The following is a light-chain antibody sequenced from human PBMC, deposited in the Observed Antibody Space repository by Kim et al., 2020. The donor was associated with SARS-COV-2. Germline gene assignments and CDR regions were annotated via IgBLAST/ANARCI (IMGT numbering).Light chain of an antibody. CDR1: QSISVY. CDR3: QQYGSSPR. V-gene: IGKV3-20*01. Sequence: PGESATLSCRASQSISVYVGWYQHKPGQTPRLLIYGASSRAPGIPDRFSGSGSGTDFSLTISRLEPEDFAVYYCQQYGSSPRFGGGTKVDTK. CDR2: GAS. J-gene: IGKJ4*01.